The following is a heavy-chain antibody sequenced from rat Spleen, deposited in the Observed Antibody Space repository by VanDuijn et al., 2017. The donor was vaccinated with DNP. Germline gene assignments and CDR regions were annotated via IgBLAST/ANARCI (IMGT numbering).Heavy chain of an antibody. CDR2: ISYDGSRT. V-gene: IGHV5-17*01. J-gene: IGHJ4*01. Sequence: EVQLVESGGGLVQPGRSLKLSCAASGFTFSDYAMAWVRQAPKKGLEWVATISYDGSRTYYRDSVKGRFTISRDNAKSTLYLQMDSLRSEDTATYYCARRGYNSGQEAMDAWGQGTSVTVSS. CDR3: ARRGYNSGQEAMDA. CDR1: GFTFSDYA. D-gene: IGHD4-3*01.